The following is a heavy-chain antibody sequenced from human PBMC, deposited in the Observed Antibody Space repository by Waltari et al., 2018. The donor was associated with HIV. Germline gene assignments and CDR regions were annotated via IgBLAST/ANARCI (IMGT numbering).Heavy chain of an antibody. Sequence: EVRLVESGGGLVKPGGSLRLSWAASGLAFRQSWMFWVCPAPGKGLEWVGRIKSKTDGGTTDYAAPVKGRFTISRDDSKNTLYLQMNSLKTEDTAVYYCTGGYTAMLNFDYWGQGTLVTVSS. CDR2: IKSKTDGGTT. CDR3: TGGYTAMLNFDY. V-gene: IGHV3-15*01. CDR1: GLAFRQSW. J-gene: IGHJ4*02. D-gene: IGHD5-18*01.